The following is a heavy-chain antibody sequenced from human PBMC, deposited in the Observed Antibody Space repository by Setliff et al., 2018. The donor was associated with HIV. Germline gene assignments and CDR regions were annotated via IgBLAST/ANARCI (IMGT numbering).Heavy chain of an antibody. D-gene: IGHD3-22*01. CDR2: ISSIGSTI. V-gene: IGHV3-48*03. J-gene: IGHJ6*02. Sequence: GGSLRLSCAASGFTFSSYEMNWVRQAPGKGLEWVSYISSIGSTIYYEDSVKGRFTISRDNAKNSLYLQMNSLRAEDTAVYYCARNYYDSSGYYGMDVWGQGTTVTVSS. CDR3: ARNYYDSSGYYGMDV. CDR1: GFTFSSYE.